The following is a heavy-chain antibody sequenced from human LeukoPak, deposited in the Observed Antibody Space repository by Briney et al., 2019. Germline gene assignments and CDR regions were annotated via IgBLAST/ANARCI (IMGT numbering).Heavy chain of an antibody. J-gene: IGHJ4*02. CDR2: IKPDGSEK. D-gene: IGHD2-2*02. CDR3: ARARYCSSYSCYKDY. CDR1: GFTYSNYW. Sequence: GGSLRLSCAASGFTYSNYWMSWVRQAPGKALEWVAHIKPDGSEKNYVDSVKGRFTLFRDTAKNSLYLQMSNLRAEDTAVYYCARARYCSSYSCYKDYWGQGTLVTVSS. V-gene: IGHV3-7*01.